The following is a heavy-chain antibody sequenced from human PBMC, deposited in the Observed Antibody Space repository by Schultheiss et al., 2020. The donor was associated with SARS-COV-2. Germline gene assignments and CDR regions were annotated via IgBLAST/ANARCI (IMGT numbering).Heavy chain of an antibody. D-gene: IGHD3-3*01. CDR3: ARDHGPYYDVWSGYSYSYYYGMDV. Sequence: ETLSLTCAVSGGSISSSNWWSWVRQPPGKGLEWVAGLSGRGDSTEYADSVKGRFTISRDNSKNTLYLQMDSLRADDTAVYFCARDHGPYYDVWSGYSYSYYYGMDVWGQGTTVTVAS. V-gene: IGHV3-23*01. J-gene: IGHJ6*02. CDR2: LSGRGDST. CDR1: GGSISSSN.